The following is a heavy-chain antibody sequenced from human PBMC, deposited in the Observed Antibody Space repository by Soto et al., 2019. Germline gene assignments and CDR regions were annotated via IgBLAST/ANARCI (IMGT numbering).Heavy chain of an antibody. CDR2: IIPIFGTA. V-gene: IGHV1-69*13. Sequence: GASVKVSCKASGGTFSSYAISWVRQAPGQGLEWMGGIIPIFGTANYAQKFQGRVTITADESTSTAYMELSSLRSEDTAVDYGAREIAAPRMDGWGQGTTVTVSS. CDR3: AREIAAPRMDG. D-gene: IGHD6-6*01. CDR1: GGTFSSYA. J-gene: IGHJ6*02.